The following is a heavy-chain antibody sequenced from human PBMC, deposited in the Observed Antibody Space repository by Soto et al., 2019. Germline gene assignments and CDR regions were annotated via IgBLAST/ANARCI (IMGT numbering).Heavy chain of an antibody. Sequence: QVHLVESGGGVVQPGRSLRLSCAASGFTFSRYGMHWVRQAPGKGLEWVTLIWFDGSNNYYEDSVKGRFTISKDNSNNMLYLQMNSLRADDTAIYYCAREGPAGDFDYWGQGTLVTVSS. CDR2: IWFDGSNN. J-gene: IGHJ4*02. CDR1: GFTFSRYG. CDR3: AREGPAGDFDY. V-gene: IGHV3-33*01.